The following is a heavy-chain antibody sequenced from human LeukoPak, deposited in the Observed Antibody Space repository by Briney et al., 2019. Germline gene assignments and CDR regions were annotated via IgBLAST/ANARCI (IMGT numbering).Heavy chain of an antibody. Sequence: GGSLRLSCTASGFTFGDYAMSWVRQAPGKGLEWVGFIRSKAYSGATEYAASVEGRFTISRDDSKSIAYLQMNSLKTEDTAVYYCTTSLSSGYYIDYWGQGTLVTVSS. CDR3: TTSLSSGYYIDY. CDR2: IRSKAYSGAT. V-gene: IGHV3-49*04. D-gene: IGHD3-22*01. CDR1: GFTFGDYA. J-gene: IGHJ4*02.